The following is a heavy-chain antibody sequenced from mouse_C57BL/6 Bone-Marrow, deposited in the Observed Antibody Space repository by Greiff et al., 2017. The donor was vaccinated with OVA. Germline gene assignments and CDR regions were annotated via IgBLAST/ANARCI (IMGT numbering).Heavy chain of an antibody. CDR1: GFTFSDYY. J-gene: IGHJ4*01. CDR2: INYDGSST. V-gene: IGHV5-16*01. CDR3: ARVVLRWGYAMDY. Sequence: EVKLMESEGGLVQPGSSMKLSCTASGFTFSDYYMAWVRQVPEKGLEWVANINYDGSSTYYLDSLKSRFIISRDNAKNILYLQMSSLKSEDTATYYCARVVLRWGYAMDYWGQGTSVTVSS. D-gene: IGHD1-1*01.